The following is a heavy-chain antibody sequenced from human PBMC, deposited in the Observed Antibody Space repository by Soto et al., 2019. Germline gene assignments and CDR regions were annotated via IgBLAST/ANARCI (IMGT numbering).Heavy chain of an antibody. CDR3: VSEELSGYLDY. Sequence: GGSLRLSCAASGFTFSSYEMNWVRQAPGKGLEWVSYISSSGSTIYYADSVEGRFTISRDNTKNSVFLQMNSLRAEDTAIYYCVSEELSGYLDYWGQGTLVTVSS. V-gene: IGHV3-48*03. J-gene: IGHJ4*02. D-gene: IGHD3-3*01. CDR2: ISSSGSTI. CDR1: GFTFSSYE.